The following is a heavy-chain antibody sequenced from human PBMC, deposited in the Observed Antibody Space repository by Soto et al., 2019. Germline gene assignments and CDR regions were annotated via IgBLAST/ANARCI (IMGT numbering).Heavy chain of an antibody. CDR3: ARQGLCGGDCYTYYFDY. D-gene: IGHD2-21*02. J-gene: IGHJ4*02. CDR2: IYYSGST. Sequence: GDFGMSWVRQTPGKGLEWIGYIYYSGSTYYNPSLKSRVAISVDTSKNQFSLKLSSVTAADTAVYYCARQGLCGGDCYTYYFDYWGQGTLVTVSS. V-gene: IGHV4-30-4*08. CDR1: GDFG.